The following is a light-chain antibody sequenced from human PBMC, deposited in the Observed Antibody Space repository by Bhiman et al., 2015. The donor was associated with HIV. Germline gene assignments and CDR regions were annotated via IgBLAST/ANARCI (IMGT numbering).Light chain of an antibody. CDR1: SSDVGGYNF. J-gene: IGLJ1*01. V-gene: IGLV2-14*03. CDR2: DVN. CDR3: AAWDDSLNGRV. Sequence: QSALTQPASMSGSPGPSITISCTGTSSDVGGYNFVSWYQQHPGRAPKLIIFDVNTRPTGVSSRFSGSKSGNTASLTISGLQAEDEADYYCAAWDDSLNGRVFGTGTKVTVL.